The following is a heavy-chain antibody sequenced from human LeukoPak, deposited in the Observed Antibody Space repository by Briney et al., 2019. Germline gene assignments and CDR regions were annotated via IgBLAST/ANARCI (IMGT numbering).Heavy chain of an antibody. D-gene: IGHD6-19*01. CDR1: GFSFSSYA. CDR3: AKRSGYTTGWYFDV. J-gene: IGHJ6*02. CDR2: ISGSGDNT. Sequence: GGSLKLSCAASGFSFSSYAMSWVRQAPGKGLEWVSSISGSGDNTYYAESVKGRFTISRDNSKNTLFLQMNSLRAEDTAVFYCAKRSGYTTGWYFDVWGQGTTVIVSS. V-gene: IGHV3-23*01.